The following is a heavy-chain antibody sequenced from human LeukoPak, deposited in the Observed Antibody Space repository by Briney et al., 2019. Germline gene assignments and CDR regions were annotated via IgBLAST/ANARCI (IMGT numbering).Heavy chain of an antibody. CDR1: GGSIGSSSYY. D-gene: IGHD4-11*01. Sequence: PSETLSLTCTVSGGSIGSSSYYWGWIRQPPGKGLEWIGSIYYSGSTYYNPSLKSRVTISVDTSKNQFSLKLSSVTAADTAVYYCARHPMTTVTALYDYWGQGTLVTVSS. CDR3: ARHPMTTVTALYDY. J-gene: IGHJ4*02. V-gene: IGHV4-39*01. CDR2: IYYSGST.